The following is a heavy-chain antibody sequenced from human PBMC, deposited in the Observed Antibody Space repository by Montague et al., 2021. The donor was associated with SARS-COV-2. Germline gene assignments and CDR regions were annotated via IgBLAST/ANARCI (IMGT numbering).Heavy chain of an antibody. CDR3: ARIFDSSWPTFDY. V-gene: IGHV2-70*01. CDR2: XXWDDDK. CDR1: GFSLSTSGMC. D-gene: IGHD6-13*01. Sequence: PALVKPTQTLTLTCTFSGFSLSTSGMCVSWIRQPPGKALEWLALXXWDDDKYYSTSLKTRLTISKDTSKNQVVLTMTNMDPVDTATYYCARIFDSSWPTFDYGGQGTLVTVSS. J-gene: IGHJ4*02.